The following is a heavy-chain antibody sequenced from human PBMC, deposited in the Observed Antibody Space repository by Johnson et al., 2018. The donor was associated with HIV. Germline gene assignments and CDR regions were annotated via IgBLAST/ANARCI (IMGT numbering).Heavy chain of an antibody. V-gene: IGHV3-30*14. D-gene: IGHD6-6*01. J-gene: IGHJ3*02. CDR1: GFTFSSYA. CDR3: AREIIAARPSAFDI. Sequence: VQLVESGGGVVLPGGSLRLSCAASGFTFSSYAMHWVRQAPGKGLEWLAIISYDGGDTWYADSVKGRFTVSRDNSKDTLYLQMNSLRAEDTAVYYCAREIIAARPSAFDIWGQGTMVTVSS. CDR2: ISYDGGDT.